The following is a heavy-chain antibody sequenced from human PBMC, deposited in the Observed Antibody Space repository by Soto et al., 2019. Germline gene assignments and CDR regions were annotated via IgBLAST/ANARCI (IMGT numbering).Heavy chain of an antibody. CDR1: GGTFSSYA. CDR2: IIPIFDTA. J-gene: IGHJ6*02. Sequence: SVKVSCKASGGTFSSYAISWVRQAPGQGLEWMGGIIPIFDTANYAQKFQGRVTITADESTSTAYMELSSLRSEDTAVYYCARARIAVAGLYYYYYYGMDVWGQGTTVTVSS. D-gene: IGHD6-19*01. CDR3: ARARIAVAGLYYYYYYGMDV. V-gene: IGHV1-69*13.